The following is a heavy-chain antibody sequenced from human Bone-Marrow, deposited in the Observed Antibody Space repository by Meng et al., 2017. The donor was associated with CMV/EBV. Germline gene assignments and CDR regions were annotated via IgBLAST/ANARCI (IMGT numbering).Heavy chain of an antibody. Sequence: GESLKISCAASGFTFSSYGMHWVRQAPGKGLEWVAFIRYDGSNKYYADSVKGRFTISRDNSKNTLYLQMNSLRAEDTAVYYCSKIHFGYYYYYGMDVWGQGTTVTFSS. D-gene: IGHD3-16*01. CDR2: IRYDGSNK. CDR3: SKIHFGYYYYYGMDV. J-gene: IGHJ6*02. CDR1: GFTFSSYG. V-gene: IGHV3-30*02.